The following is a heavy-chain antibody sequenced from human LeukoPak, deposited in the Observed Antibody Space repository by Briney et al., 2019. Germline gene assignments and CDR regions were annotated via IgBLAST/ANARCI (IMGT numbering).Heavy chain of an antibody. V-gene: IGHV1-46*02. CDR1: GHTLNNHF. CDR3: ARGADQEFDF. Sequence: ASVTVSCKSSGHTLNNHFIHWVRQVPGQGLEWMGMINPRDGSTRTLQRFQGRLTMTRDTSTSTLYMGLSSLRSEDTATYFCARGADQEFDFWGQGTLVTVSS. CDR2: INPRDGST. J-gene: IGHJ4*02.